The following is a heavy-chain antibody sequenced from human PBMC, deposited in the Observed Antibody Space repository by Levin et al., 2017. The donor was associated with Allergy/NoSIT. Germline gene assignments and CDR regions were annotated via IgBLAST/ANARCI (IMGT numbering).Heavy chain of an antibody. CDR2: INPNSGGT. CDR3: ARYPPVAGPHEYYYYGMDV. Sequence: GASVKVSCKASGYTFTGYYMHWVRQAPGQGLEWMGWINPNSGGTNYAQKFQGRVTMTRDTSISTAYMELSRLRSDDTAVYYCARYPPVAGPHEYYYYGMDVWGQGTTVTVSS. CDR1: GYTFTGYY. D-gene: IGHD6-19*01. V-gene: IGHV1-2*02. J-gene: IGHJ6*02.